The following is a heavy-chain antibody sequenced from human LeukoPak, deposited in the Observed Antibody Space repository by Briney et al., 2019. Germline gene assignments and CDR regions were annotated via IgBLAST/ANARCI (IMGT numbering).Heavy chain of an antibody. CDR2: ISYDGSNK. V-gene: IGHV3-30-3*01. Sequence: GGSLRLSCAASGFTFSSYAMHWVRQAPGKGLEWVAVISYDGSNKYYADSVKGRFTISRDNSKNTLYLQMNSLRAEDTAVYYCAKDRYSSSWYYFDYWGQGTLVTVSS. CDR3: AKDRYSSSWYYFDY. CDR1: GFTFSSYA. J-gene: IGHJ4*02. D-gene: IGHD6-13*01.